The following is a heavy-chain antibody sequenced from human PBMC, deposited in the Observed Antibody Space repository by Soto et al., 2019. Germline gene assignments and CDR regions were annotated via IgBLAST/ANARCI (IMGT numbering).Heavy chain of an antibody. Sequence: PSEPLSLPCTVSGGYITNYYWRWIRQPPGKGLEWIGYIYSSGSTNYNPSLKSRVTISADTSKNQVSLKLTSVTAADTAVYYCARDHPHSYGIYYFDYWGQGTLVTVSS. CDR2: IYSSGST. J-gene: IGHJ4*02. V-gene: IGHV4-59*01. D-gene: IGHD5-18*01. CDR3: ARDHPHSYGIYYFDY. CDR1: GGYITNYY.